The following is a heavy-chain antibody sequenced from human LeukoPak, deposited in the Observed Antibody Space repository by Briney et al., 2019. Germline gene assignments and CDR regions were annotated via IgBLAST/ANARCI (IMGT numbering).Heavy chain of an antibody. J-gene: IGHJ4*02. Sequence: ASVTVSFKASGYTFTSYGISWVRQAPGQGLEWMGWISAYNGNTNYAQKLQGRVTMTTDTSTSTAYMELRSLRSDDTAVYYCASNPPGDVDTAINSLDYWGQGTLVTVSS. CDR2: ISAYNGNT. CDR1: GYTFTSYG. CDR3: ASNPPGDVDTAINSLDY. V-gene: IGHV1-18*01. D-gene: IGHD5-18*01.